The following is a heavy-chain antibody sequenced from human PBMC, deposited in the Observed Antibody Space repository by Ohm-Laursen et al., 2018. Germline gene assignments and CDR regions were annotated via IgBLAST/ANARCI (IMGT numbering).Heavy chain of an antibody. CDR3: ARDPPEDSSWYADY. CDR2: VYADGST. D-gene: IGHD6-13*01. CDR1: GFTVSTKY. Sequence: GSLRLSCAASGFTVSTKYMSWVRQAPGKGLEWASVVYADGSTYYADSVKGRFIISRDYSKNTLHLHMNSLRAEDTAVYYCARDPPEDSSWYADYWGQGTLVTVSP. V-gene: IGHV3-66*01. J-gene: IGHJ4*02.